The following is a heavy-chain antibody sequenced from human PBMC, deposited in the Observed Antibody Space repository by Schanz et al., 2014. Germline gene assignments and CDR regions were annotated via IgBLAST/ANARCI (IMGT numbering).Heavy chain of an antibody. J-gene: IGHJ4*02. Sequence: VQLVESGGALVQPGGSLRLSCAASGFTFRSYGMHWVRQAPGKGLEWVALISYDGSSKNHADSVKGRFTISRDNSKNTLFLQMSSLRAEDTAVYYCAKEKEEVAADGSFFDYWGQGTLVTVSA. D-gene: IGHD6-13*01. V-gene: IGHV3-30*02. CDR3: AKEKEEVAADGSFFDY. CDR2: ISYDGSSK. CDR1: GFTFRSYG.